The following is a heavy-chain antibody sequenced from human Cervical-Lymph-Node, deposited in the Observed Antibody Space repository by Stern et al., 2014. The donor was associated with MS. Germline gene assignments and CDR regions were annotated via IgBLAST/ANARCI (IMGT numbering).Heavy chain of an antibody. CDR1: GGSVSSGGYF. J-gene: IGHJ2*01. CDR3: ARNPALWYFDL. V-gene: IGHV4-31*03. D-gene: IGHD3-3*02. Sequence: VQLQESVPGLVKPLQTLSLTCTVSGGSVSSGGYFWNWIRQHPGKGLEWIGHVYYSGSIAYNPSLKSRVTISVDTSKNQFSLRLRSVTAADTAVYYCARNPALWYFDLWGRGTLAAVSS. CDR2: VYYSGSI.